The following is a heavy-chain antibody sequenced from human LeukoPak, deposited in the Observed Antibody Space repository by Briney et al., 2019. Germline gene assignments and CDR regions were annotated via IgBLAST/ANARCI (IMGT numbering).Heavy chain of an antibody. CDR3: AKGIGRYGSGSYLDY. J-gene: IGHJ4*02. Sequence: GGSLRLSCAASGFTFSSYGMSWVRQAPGKGLEWVSAISGSGGSTYYADSVKGRFTISGDNSKNTLYLQMNSLRAEDTAVYYCAKGIGRYGSGSYLDYWGQGTLVTVSS. CDR1: GFTFSSYG. V-gene: IGHV3-23*01. CDR2: ISGSGGST. D-gene: IGHD3-10*01.